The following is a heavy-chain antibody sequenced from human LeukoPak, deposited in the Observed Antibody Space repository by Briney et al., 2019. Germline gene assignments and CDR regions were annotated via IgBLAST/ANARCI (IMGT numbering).Heavy chain of an antibody. Sequence: SVKVSCKASGGTFSSYAISWVRQAPGQGLEWMGGIIPIFGTTNYAQKFQGRVTITTDESTSTAYMELSSLRSEDTAVYYCAIKYCSGGSCYNYYYYMDVWGKGTTVTVSS. CDR3: AIKYCSGGSCYNYYYYMDV. CDR1: GGTFSSYA. D-gene: IGHD2-15*01. V-gene: IGHV1-69*05. CDR2: IIPIFGTT. J-gene: IGHJ6*03.